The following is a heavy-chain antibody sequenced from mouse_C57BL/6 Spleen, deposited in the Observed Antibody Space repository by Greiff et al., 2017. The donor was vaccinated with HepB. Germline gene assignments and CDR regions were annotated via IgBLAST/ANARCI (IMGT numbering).Heavy chain of an antibody. J-gene: IGHJ4*01. CDR3: APRVSYAMDY. Sequence: VKLQQPGAELVKPGASVKLSCKASGYTFTSYWMHWVKQRPGQGLEWIGMIHPNSGSTNYNEKFKSKATLTVDKSSSTAYMQLSSLTSEDSAVYYCAPRVSYAMDYWGQGTSVTVSS. V-gene: IGHV1-64*01. D-gene: IGHD6-2*01. CDR2: IHPNSGST. CDR1: GYTFTSYW.